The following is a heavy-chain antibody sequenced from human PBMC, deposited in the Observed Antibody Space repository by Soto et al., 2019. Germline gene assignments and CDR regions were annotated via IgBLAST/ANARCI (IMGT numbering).Heavy chain of an antibody. Sequence: SVKVSCKASGGTFSSYTISWVRQAPGQGLEWMGRIIPILGIANYAQKFQGRVTITADKSTSTAYMELSSLRSEDTAVYYCARAADPSGGRAARHLGYMDVWGKGTTVTVSS. CDR3: ARAADPSGGRAARHLGYMDV. CDR1: GGTFSSYT. D-gene: IGHD6-6*01. CDR2: IIPILGIA. J-gene: IGHJ6*03. V-gene: IGHV1-69*02.